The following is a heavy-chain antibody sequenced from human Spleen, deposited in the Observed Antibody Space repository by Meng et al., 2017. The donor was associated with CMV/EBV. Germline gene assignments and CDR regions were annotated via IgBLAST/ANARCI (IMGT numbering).Heavy chain of an antibody. CDR2: IKEDGSER. Sequence: GGSLRLSCAASGFTFSNYWMTWVRQAPGKGLEWVANIKEDGSERYYVDSVKGRFTISRDNAKNSLYLQMNSLRAEDTAVYYCARDTPCSGGSCYSSIIYYYYYGMDVWGQGTTVTVSS. J-gene: IGHJ6*02. CDR3: ARDTPCSGGSCYSSIIYYYYYGMDV. CDR1: GFTFSNYW. V-gene: IGHV3-7*01. D-gene: IGHD2-15*01.